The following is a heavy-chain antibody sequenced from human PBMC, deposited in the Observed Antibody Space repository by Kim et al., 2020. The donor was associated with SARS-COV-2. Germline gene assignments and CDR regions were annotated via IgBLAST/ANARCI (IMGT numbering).Heavy chain of an antibody. CDR1: GGSFSGYY. Sequence: SETLSLTCAVYGGSFSGYYWSWIRQPPGKGLEWIGEINHSGSTNNNPSLKSRVTISVDTSKNQFSLKLSSVTAADTAVYYCARPGRSSGWYYYWGQGTLVTVSS. D-gene: IGHD6-19*01. CDR2: INHSGST. CDR3: ARPGRSSGWYYY. J-gene: IGHJ4*02. V-gene: IGHV4-34*01.